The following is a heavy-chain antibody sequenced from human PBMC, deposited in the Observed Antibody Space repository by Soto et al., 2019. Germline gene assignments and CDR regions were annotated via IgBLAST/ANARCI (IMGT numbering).Heavy chain of an antibody. V-gene: IGHV3-33*01. J-gene: IGHJ3*02. CDR1: GFTFSSYG. CDR2: IWYDGSNK. D-gene: IGHD3-10*01. Sequence: GGSLRLSCAASGFTFSSYGMHWVRQAPGKGLEWVAVIWYDGSNKYYADSVKGRFTISRDNSKNTLDLQMNSLRAEDTAVYYCARAMVRGTYDAFDIWGQGTMVTVSS. CDR3: ARAMVRGTYDAFDI.